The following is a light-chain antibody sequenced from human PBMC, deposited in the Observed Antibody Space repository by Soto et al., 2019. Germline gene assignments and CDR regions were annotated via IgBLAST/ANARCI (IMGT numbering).Light chain of an antibody. CDR1: SSDVGDYNY. CDR3: SSYSSSSTLYV. CDR2: EVS. J-gene: IGLJ1*01. Sequence: QSALTQPASVSGSPGQSITLSCTGTSSDVGDYNYVSWYQQHPGKAPKLMIYEVSNRPSWVSNRFSGSKSGNTASLTISGLQPEDEADYYCSSYSSSSTLYVFGTGTKLTVL. V-gene: IGLV2-14*01.